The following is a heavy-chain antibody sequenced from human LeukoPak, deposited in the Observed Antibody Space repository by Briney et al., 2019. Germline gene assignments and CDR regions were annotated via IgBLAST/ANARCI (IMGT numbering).Heavy chain of an antibody. V-gene: IGHV3-33*01. CDR3: ARDDSATYYNLAY. Sequence: GTSLRLSCAASGVTFSNFGFHWVRQAPGKGLEWVAVIFYDGSRKFYADSVKGRFTISRDTSKNTLYLQLNSLRAEDTAVYYCARDDSATYYNLAYWGQGTPVTVSS. D-gene: IGHD3-10*01. J-gene: IGHJ4*02. CDR2: IFYDGSRK. CDR1: GVTFSNFG.